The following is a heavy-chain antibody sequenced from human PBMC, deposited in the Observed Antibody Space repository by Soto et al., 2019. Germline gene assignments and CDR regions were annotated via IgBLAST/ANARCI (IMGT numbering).Heavy chain of an antibody. Sequence: QVQLVQSGAEVKKPVSSVKVSCKASGGTFSSYAIIWLRQAPVQGLYWMGGIIPIFGTANYAQKFQGRVTITADESTSTAYMELSSLRSEDTAVYYCARNYYDSSGYYYIYDYWGQGTLVTVSS. D-gene: IGHD3-22*01. CDR3: ARNYYDSSGYYYIYDY. CDR2: IIPIFGTA. CDR1: GGTFSSYA. J-gene: IGHJ4*02. V-gene: IGHV1-69*01.